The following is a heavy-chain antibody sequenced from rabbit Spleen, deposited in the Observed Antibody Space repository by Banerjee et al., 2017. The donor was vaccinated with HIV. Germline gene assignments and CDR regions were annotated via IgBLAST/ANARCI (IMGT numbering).Heavy chain of an antibody. CDR3: ARNYVNAFDP. D-gene: IGHD1-1*01. CDR2: IDTRDGDT. CDR1: GFSFSSNW. V-gene: IGHV1S40*01. J-gene: IGHJ2*01. Sequence: QSLEESGGDMVKPGASLTLTCTVSGFSFSSNWICWVRQAPGKGLEWIACIDTRDGDTDYANWPKGRFTISKTSSTTVTLQMTSLTAADTATYFCARNYVNAFDPWGPGTLVTVS.